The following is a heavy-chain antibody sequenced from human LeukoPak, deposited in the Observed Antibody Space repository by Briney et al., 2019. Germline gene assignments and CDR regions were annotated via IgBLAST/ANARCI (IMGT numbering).Heavy chain of an antibody. CDR2: IYYSGST. Sequence: YPSETLSLTCTVSGGSISSYYWSWIRQPPGKGLEWIGYIYYSGSTNYNPSLKSRVTISVDTSKNQFSLKLSSVTAADTAVYYRARAGYSSGWYGPKGFDYWGQGTLVTVSS. V-gene: IGHV4-59*01. CDR3: ARAGYSSGWYGPKGFDY. CDR1: GGSISSYY. J-gene: IGHJ4*02. D-gene: IGHD6-19*01.